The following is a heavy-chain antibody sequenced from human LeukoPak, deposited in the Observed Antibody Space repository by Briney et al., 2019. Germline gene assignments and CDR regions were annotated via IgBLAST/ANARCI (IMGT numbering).Heavy chain of an antibody. CDR2: INPNSGGT. J-gene: IGHJ6*03. Sequence: GASVKVSCKASGYTFTGYYMHWVRQAPGQGLEWMGWINPNSGGTNYAQKFQGRVTMTRDTSISTAYMELSRLRSDDTAVYYCARAMITMVRGYYYYYMDVWGKGTTVTISS. V-gene: IGHV1-2*02. CDR1: GYTFTGYY. D-gene: IGHD3-10*01. CDR3: ARAMITMVRGYYYYYMDV.